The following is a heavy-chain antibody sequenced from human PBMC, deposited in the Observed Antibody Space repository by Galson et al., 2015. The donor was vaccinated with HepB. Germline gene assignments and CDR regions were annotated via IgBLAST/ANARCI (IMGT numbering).Heavy chain of an antibody. Sequence: SLRLSCAASGFTFSSYGMHWVRQAPGKGLEWVAFIRYDGSNKYYADSVKGRFTISRDNSKNTLYLQMNSLRAEDTAVYYCAKISGSRSSSGYYPVDYWGQGTLVTVSS. CDR3: AKISGSRSSSGYYPVDY. CDR1: GFTFSSYG. J-gene: IGHJ4*02. V-gene: IGHV3-30*02. D-gene: IGHD3-22*01. CDR2: IRYDGSNK.